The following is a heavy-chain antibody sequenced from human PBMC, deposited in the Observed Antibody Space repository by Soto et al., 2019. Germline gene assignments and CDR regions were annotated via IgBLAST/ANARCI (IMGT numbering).Heavy chain of an antibody. CDR1: GYTFTSYG. D-gene: IGHD2-15*01. Sequence: ASVKVSCKASGYTFTSYGISWVRQAPGQGLEWMGWISAYNGNTNYAQKLQGRVTMTTDTSTSTAYMELRSLRSDDTAVYYCARVVVVAATYYYGMDVWGQGTTVTVSS. J-gene: IGHJ6*02. V-gene: IGHV1-18*04. CDR3: ARVVVVAATYYYGMDV. CDR2: ISAYNGNT.